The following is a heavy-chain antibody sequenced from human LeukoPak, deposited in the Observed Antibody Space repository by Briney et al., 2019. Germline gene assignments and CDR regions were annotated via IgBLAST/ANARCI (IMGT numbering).Heavy chain of an antibody. CDR1: GGSISYYY. Sequence: SETLSLTCTVSGGSISYYYWNWMRQPPGKGLEWIGYVYYSGSTNYNPSLKSRVTISVDTSKNQFSLKLRSVTATDTAVYYCVRWTYINTGLRYFDYWGQGTLVTVSS. D-gene: IGHD3/OR15-3a*01. CDR3: VRWTYINTGLRYFDY. J-gene: IGHJ4*02. CDR2: VYYSGST. V-gene: IGHV4-59*03.